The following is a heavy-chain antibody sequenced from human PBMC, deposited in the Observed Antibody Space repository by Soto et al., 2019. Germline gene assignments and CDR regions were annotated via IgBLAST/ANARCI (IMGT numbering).Heavy chain of an antibody. D-gene: IGHD3-3*01. CDR3: VRGDGDYDDGNGYLGRH. V-gene: IGHV3-74*03. Sequence: EVQLVESGGGLVQPGGSLRLSCAVSGFTFSTYWMHWVRQAPGKGLVWVSRLKREGSGTMYAESVKGRITISRDNAKNTLYLQMDSLRAEDTAEFYCVRGDGDYDDGNGYLGRHWGQGTLVTVSS. CDR1: GFTFSTYW. J-gene: IGHJ4*02. CDR2: LKREGSGT.